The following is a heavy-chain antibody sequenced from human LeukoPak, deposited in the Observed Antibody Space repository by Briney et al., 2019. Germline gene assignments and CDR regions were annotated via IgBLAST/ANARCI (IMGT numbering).Heavy chain of an antibody. CDR2: IYYSGST. J-gene: IGHJ4*02. CDR3: ARGRRDGYMLLWEDY. Sequence: TFSSYAMSWVRQPPGNGLEWIGSIYYSGSTYYNPSLKSRVTISVDTSKNQFSLKLSSMTAADTALYYCARGRRDGYMLLWEDYWGQGTLVTVSS. CDR1: TFSSYA. V-gene: IGHV4-39*07. D-gene: IGHD5-24*01.